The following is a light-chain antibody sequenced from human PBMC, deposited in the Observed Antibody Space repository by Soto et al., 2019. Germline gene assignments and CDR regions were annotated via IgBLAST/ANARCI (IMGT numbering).Light chain of an antibody. CDR3: QQYNDWPLT. Sequence: EIVMKQSPVTVSVSPGERATLSCRASQSVSSNLAWYQQKPGQAPSLLIYGAFTRATGIPARFSGTGSGTEFTLTISSLQSEDFALYYCQQYNDWPLTFGQGTKVDI. J-gene: IGKJ1*01. V-gene: IGKV3-15*01. CDR1: QSVSSN. CDR2: GAF.